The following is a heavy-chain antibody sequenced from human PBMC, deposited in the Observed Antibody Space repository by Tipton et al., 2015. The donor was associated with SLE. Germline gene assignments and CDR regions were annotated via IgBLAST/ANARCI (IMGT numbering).Heavy chain of an antibody. J-gene: IGHJ4*02. CDR1: GGSISSGDYY. CDR3: ARDREVTRLFDY. V-gene: IGHV4-61*08. Sequence: TLSLTCTVSGGSISSGDYYWSWIRQPPGKGLEWIGYIYYSGSTNYNPSLKSRVTISVDTSKNQFSLKLSSVTAADTAVYYCARDREVTRLFDYRGQGTLVTVSS. CDR2: IYYSGST. D-gene: IGHD2-21*02.